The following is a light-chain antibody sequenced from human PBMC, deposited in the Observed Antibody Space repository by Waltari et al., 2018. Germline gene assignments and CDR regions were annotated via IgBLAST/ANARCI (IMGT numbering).Light chain of an antibody. V-gene: IGKV3-20*01. Sequence: VLTQYPGTLSLSPGERVTISCRASQSLTKRYLAWYQQKPGQAPRLLIYGASSRAAGIPDRFSGSGSGTDFTLTISRLEPEDFAVYYCQQYGSSILYTFGQGTKLEIK. CDR1: QSLTKRY. J-gene: IGKJ2*01. CDR3: QQYGSSILYT. CDR2: GAS.